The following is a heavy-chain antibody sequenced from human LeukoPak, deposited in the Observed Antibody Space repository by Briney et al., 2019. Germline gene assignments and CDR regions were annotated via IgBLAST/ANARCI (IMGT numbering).Heavy chain of an antibody. CDR1: GFTVSSNY. J-gene: IGHJ3*02. Sequence: GGSLRLSCAASGFTVSSNYMNWVRQAPGKGLEWVSAIYSGGSTYYADSVKGRFTISRDNSKNTVYLQMNSLRAEDTAAYYCALHYDSHAFDIWGQGTMVTVSS. D-gene: IGHD3-3*01. CDR3: ALHYDSHAFDI. CDR2: IYSGGST. V-gene: IGHV3-66*01.